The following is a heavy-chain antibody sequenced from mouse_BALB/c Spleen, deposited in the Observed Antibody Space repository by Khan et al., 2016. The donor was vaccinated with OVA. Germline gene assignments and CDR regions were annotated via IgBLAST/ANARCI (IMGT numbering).Heavy chain of an antibody. J-gene: IGHJ3*01. Sequence: VQLQESGPGLVAPSQTLSITCTVSGFSLSSYGVHWVRQPPGKGLEWLGVIWAGGSTNHNSALISRLSISKDNSKSQVFLKMNSLQTDDTAMYYCARAFYDGAWFAYWGQGTLVTVSA. CDR2: IWAGGST. CDR3: ARAFYDGAWFAY. CDR1: GFSLSSYG. V-gene: IGHV2-9*02. D-gene: IGHD1-1*01.